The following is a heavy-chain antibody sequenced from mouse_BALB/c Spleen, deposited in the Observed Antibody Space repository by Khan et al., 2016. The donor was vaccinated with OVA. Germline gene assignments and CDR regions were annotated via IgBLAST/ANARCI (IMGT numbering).Heavy chain of an antibody. CDR3: ARLAYYCYSEGFAY. D-gene: IGHD1-1*02. V-gene: IGHV5-6*01. CDR2: ISSGGSYT. J-gene: IGHJ3*01. Sequence: EVELVESGGDLVKPEGSLKLSCAASGFTFSTYGMSWVRQTPDKRLEWVATISSGGSYTYYPDSVQGRFTISRDNAKNTLYLQLSSLKSEATAMFYCARLAYYCYSEGFAYWGQGTLVTVSA. CDR1: GFTFSTYG.